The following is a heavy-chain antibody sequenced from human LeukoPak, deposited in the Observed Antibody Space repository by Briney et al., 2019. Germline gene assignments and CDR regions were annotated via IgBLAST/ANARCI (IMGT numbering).Heavy chain of an antibody. V-gene: IGHV3-23*01. Sequence: PGGSLGLSCAVSGFIFTDYYISWIRQAPGKGLEWVSAISGSGGSTYYADSVKGRFTISRDNSKNTLYLQMNSLRAEDTAVYYCAKGAIYGDASFDYWGQGTLVTVSS. CDR2: ISGSGGST. CDR1: GFIFTDYY. CDR3: AKGAIYGDASFDY. D-gene: IGHD4-17*01. J-gene: IGHJ4*02.